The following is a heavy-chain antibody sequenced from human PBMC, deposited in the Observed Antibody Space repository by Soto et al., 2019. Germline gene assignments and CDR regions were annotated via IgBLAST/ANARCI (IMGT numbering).Heavy chain of an antibody. CDR3: ARTHIVVVTAYPRFDY. V-gene: IGHV4-39*01. CDR1: GGSISRSSYY. CDR2: VYYSGST. Sequence: QVQLQESGPGLVKPSETLSLTCTVSGGSISRSSYYWGWIRQSPEKGLEWIGSVYYSGSTYYNPSLKSRVTISVDTSNNQFSLNLTSVTAADTAVYYCARTHIVVVTAYPRFDYWGQGSQVTVSS. J-gene: IGHJ4*02. D-gene: IGHD2-21*02.